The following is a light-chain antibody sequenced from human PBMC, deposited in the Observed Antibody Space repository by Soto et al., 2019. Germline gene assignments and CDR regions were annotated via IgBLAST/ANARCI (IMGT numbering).Light chain of an antibody. J-gene: IGKJ1*01. CDR2: AAS. Sequence: DIQMTQSPSSLSASVGDRVTITCRASQSIDSYLNWYQQKPGKAPKLLIYAASTLQRGVPSRFSGSGSGTDFTLNISSLQPEDSATYYCQQRYRTPWTFGPGSKVEIE. V-gene: IGKV1-39*01. CDR3: QQRYRTPWT. CDR1: QSIDSY.